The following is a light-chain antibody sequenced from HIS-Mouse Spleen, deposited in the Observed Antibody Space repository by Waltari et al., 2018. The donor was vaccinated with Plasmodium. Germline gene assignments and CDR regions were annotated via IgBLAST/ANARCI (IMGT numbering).Light chain of an antibody. V-gene: IGLV3-1*01. J-gene: IGLJ2*01. CDR2: QDS. CDR3: QAWDSSTVV. Sequence: SYELTQPPSVSVSPGQTASITCSGDKSGDTYACWYQQKPGQSPVVVSYQDSKRPPGSPERFAGSNSGNTATLTISGTQAMDEADYYCQAWDSSTVVFGGGTKLTVL. CDR1: KSGDTY.